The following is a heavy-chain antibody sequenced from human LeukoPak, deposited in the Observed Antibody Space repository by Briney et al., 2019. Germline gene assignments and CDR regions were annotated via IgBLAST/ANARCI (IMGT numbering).Heavy chain of an antibody. Sequence: GGSLRLSCAASGFNFSDYYMSWIRQAPGKGLEWVSYISSSSSYTNYADSVKGRFTISRDNAKNTLYLQMNSLRAEDTAVYYCARVRMVRGVTVSYYFDYWGQGTLVTVSS. J-gene: IGHJ4*02. CDR1: GFNFSDYY. D-gene: IGHD3-10*01. CDR3: ARVRMVRGVTVSYYFDY. V-gene: IGHV3-11*05. CDR2: ISSSSSYT.